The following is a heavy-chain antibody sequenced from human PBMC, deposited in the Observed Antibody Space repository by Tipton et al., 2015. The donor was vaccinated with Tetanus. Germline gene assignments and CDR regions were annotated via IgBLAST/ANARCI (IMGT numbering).Heavy chain of an antibody. V-gene: IGHV3-48*03. Sequence: SLRLSCAASGFIFSDYEMVWVRQAPGKGLEWVSYISSTSRTIYHADSVRGRFTISRDNAKNSLYLQMTSLRDEDTAVYYCVREYPGGMDVWGQGTTVTVSS. D-gene: IGHD3-10*01. CDR2: ISSTSRTI. J-gene: IGHJ6*02. CDR1: GFIFSDYE. CDR3: VREYPGGMDV.